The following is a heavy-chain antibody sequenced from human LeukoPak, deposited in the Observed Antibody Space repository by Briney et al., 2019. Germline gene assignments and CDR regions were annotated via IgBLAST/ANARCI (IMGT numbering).Heavy chain of an antibody. D-gene: IGHD2-2*01. CDR2: INHSGST. Sequence: SETLSLTCTVSGDSIRSYYWSWIRQPPGKGLEWIGEINHSGSTNYNPSLKSRVTISVDTSKNQFSLKLSSVTAADTAVYYCARGKYQLLWSGLFDYWGQGTLVTVSS. J-gene: IGHJ4*02. CDR1: GDSIRSYY. V-gene: IGHV4-34*01. CDR3: ARGKYQLLWSGLFDY.